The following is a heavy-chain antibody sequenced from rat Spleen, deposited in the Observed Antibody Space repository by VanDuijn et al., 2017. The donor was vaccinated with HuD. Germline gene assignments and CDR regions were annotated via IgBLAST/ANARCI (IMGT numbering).Heavy chain of an antibody. Sequence: QVQLKESGPGLVQPSQTLSLTCTVAGFSLTTHNVHWVRQPPGKGLEWMGVIWNSGGTRYNSALKSRVSISKDTSKRQVFLKVNSLQTEDSATYYCARDKGGQLRGFAYWGQGTLVTVSS. D-gene: IGHD1-10*01. CDR2: IWNSGGT. J-gene: IGHJ3*01. CDR1: GFSLTTHN. CDR3: ARDKGGQLRGFAY. V-gene: IGHV2-41*01.